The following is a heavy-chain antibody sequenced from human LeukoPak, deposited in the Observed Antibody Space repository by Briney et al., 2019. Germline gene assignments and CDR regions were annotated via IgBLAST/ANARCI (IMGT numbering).Heavy chain of an antibody. CDR1: GFTFDDYG. D-gene: IGHD5-12*01. V-gene: IGHV3-23*01. CDR3: AKGAYDYIEIAYFDY. Sequence: PGGSLRLSCAVSGFTFDDYGMSWVRQAPGKGLEWVSLIIGSSGTTFYADSVKGRFTISRDKSKSTLYLQMNSLRAEDTAVYYCAKGAYDYIEIAYFDYWGQGSLVTVSS. J-gene: IGHJ4*02. CDR2: IIGSSGTT.